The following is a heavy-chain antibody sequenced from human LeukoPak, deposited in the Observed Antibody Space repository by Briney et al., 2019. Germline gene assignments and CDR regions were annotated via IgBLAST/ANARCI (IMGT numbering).Heavy chain of an antibody. CDR2: INHSGST. CDR1: GGPFSGYY. V-gene: IGHV4-34*01. D-gene: IGHD2-15*01. Sequence: ADTLPLTYSVCGGPFSGYYWRWIRPPTGKGLEWIGEINHSGSTHYNPALKSRVTMSVDTSKNQFSLKVNSVTAADTAVYYCARGGGAPYYIDAWGKGATVTVSS. J-gene: IGHJ6*03. CDR3: ARGGGAPYYIDA.